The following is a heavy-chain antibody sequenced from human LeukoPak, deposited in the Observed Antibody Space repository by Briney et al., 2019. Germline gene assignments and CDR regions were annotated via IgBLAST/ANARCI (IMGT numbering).Heavy chain of an antibody. CDR3: AREQSGTRGWYTVDY. CDR2: IRPDGDRT. V-gene: IGHV3-23*01. D-gene: IGHD6-19*01. Sequence: GGPLRLSCAASGFTFSTYAITWVRQGPGKGLEWVSAIRPDGDRTYYANSVRGRFTISRDNSKDTVYLQINGLRVEDTAVYYCAREQSGTRGWYTVDYWGQGTLVTVSS. CDR1: GFTFSTYA. J-gene: IGHJ4*02.